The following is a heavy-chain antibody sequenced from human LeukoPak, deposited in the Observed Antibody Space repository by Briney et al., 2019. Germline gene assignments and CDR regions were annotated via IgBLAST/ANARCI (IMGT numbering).Heavy chain of an antibody. CDR2: VYYSGST. CDR3: ARVGSGGS. CDR1: GGSFSGYY. Sequence: SETLSLTCAVYGGSFSGYYWSWIRQPPGKGLEWIGSVYYSGSTYYNPSLKSRVTISVDTSKNQFSLKLSSVTAADTAVYYCARVGSGGSWGQGTLVTVSS. V-gene: IGHV4-34*01. J-gene: IGHJ4*02. D-gene: IGHD2-15*01.